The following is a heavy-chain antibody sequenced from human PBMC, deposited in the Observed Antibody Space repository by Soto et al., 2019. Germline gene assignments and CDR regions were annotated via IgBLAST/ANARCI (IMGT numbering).Heavy chain of an antibody. D-gene: IGHD3-22*01. J-gene: IGHJ4*02. Sequence: PGGSLRLSCAASGFTFSSYSMNWVRQAPGKGLEWVSYISSSSSTIYYADSVKGRFTISRDNAKNSLYLQMNSLRDEDTAVYYCARGGYYYDSSGYPTWGQGTLVTVSS. V-gene: IGHV3-48*02. CDR1: GFTFSSYS. CDR2: ISSSSSTI. CDR3: ARGGYYYDSSGYPT.